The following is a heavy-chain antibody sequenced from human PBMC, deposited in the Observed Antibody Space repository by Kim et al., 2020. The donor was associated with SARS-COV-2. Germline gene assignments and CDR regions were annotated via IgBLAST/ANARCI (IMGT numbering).Heavy chain of an antibody. V-gene: IGHV4-39*01. D-gene: IGHD4-17*01. CDR3: ASQGYGDYDHYWYFDL. Sequence: SETLSLTCTVSGGSISSSSYYWGWIRQPPGKGLEWIGSIYYSGSTYYNPSLKSRVTISVDTSKNQFSLKLSSVTAADTAVYYCASQGYGDYDHYWYFDLWGRGTLVTVSS. CDR1: GGSISSSSYY. J-gene: IGHJ2*01. CDR2: IYYSGST.